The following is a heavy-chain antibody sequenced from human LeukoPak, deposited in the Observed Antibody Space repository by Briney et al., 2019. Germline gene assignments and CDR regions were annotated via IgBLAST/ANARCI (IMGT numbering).Heavy chain of an antibody. Sequence: GESLMISCKGSAYNFTSYWIRWVRQMPGKGLEWMGIIYSGDSDTRYSPSFQGQVTISADKSISTAYLQWSSLKASDTAMYYCARRGVGATSDYWGQGTLVTVSS. V-gene: IGHV5-51*01. CDR2: IYSGDSDT. D-gene: IGHD1-26*01. J-gene: IGHJ4*02. CDR1: AYNFTSYW. CDR3: ARRGVGATSDY.